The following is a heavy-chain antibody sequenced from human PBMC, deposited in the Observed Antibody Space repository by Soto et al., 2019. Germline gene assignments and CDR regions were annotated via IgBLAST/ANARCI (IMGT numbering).Heavy chain of an antibody. J-gene: IGHJ6*02. V-gene: IGHV4-39*01. CDR1: GGSISSSSYY. CDR2: IYYSGST. D-gene: IGHD2-21*02. Sequence: TLSLTCTVSGGSISSSSYYWGWIRQPPGKGLEWIGSIYYSGSTYYNPSLKSRVTISVDTSKNQFSLKLSSVTAADTAVYYCATRGYCGGDCYSGDQYGMDVWGQGTTVTAP. CDR3: ATRGYCGGDCYSGDQYGMDV.